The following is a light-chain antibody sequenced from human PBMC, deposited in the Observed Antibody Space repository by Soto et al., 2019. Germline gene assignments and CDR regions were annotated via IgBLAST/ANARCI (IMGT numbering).Light chain of an antibody. CDR2: GAS. Sequence: EIVMTQSPATLSVSPGDGATLSCRASQSIDSNLAWYQQKPGQTPRLLIYGASTRPTGIPARFSGSGSGTECTLTISSPQSEDSAVYYCQHYGSSPGLTFGGGTKVEIK. CDR1: QSIDSN. J-gene: IGKJ4*01. V-gene: IGKV3D-15*01. CDR3: QHYGSSPGLT.